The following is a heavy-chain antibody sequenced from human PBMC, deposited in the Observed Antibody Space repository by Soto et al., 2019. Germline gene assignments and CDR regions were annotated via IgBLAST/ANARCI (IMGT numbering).Heavy chain of an antibody. CDR3: ARGRYCLTGRCFPNWFDS. D-gene: IGHD7-27*01. V-gene: IGHV4-30-4*01. Sequence: ASETLSLTCSVSGDSISNLDYFWAWIRQPPGQALEYIGYIYKSATTYYNPSFESRVAISVDTSKSQFSLNVTSVAAADTAVYFCARGRYCLTGRCFPNWFDSWGQGALVTVSS. J-gene: IGHJ5*01. CDR2: IYKSATT. CDR1: GDSISNLDYF.